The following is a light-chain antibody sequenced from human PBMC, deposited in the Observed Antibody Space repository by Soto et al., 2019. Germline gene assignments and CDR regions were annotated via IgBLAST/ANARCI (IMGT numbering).Light chain of an antibody. CDR3: QQDNNWPRSPPCT. CDR2: GAF. Sequence: EIVMTQSPATLSVSPGERATLSCRASQSVSSTLSWSQQKPGQAPRLLIYGAFTRATGIPARFSGSGSGTEFTLTIISLQSEDFAYYYCQQDNNWPRSPPCTFGHGTKLESK. J-gene: IGKJ2*02. V-gene: IGKV3D-15*01. CDR1: QSVSST.